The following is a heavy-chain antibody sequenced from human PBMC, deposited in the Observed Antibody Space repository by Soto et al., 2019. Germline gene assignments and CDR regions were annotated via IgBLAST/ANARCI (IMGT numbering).Heavy chain of an antibody. CDR3: AGDPDSHYNDSHASSYP. J-gene: IGHJ5*02. D-gene: IGHD3-22*01. CDR2: IIPIIGII. CDR1: GGTFRTYT. V-gene: IGHV1-69*08. Sequence: QVQLVQSGAEVKKPGSSVKVSCKASGGTFRTYTITWVRQAPGQGLEWMGRIIPIIGIINYAQKFQGRVTITADKFTGTADMELTRLRSEDTAVYYCAGDPDSHYNDSHASSYPWGQGTLVTVSS.